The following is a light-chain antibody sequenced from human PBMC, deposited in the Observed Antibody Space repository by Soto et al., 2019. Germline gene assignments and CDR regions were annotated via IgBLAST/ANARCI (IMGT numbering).Light chain of an antibody. Sequence: DIQMTQSPSTLSASVGDRVSITXXAXXXXXXXLAWYQKKPGKAPKLLIYKASNLESGVPSRFXXXGXGXEXXXXXXXXXXDDFVTYYCXXYNHYPWTFGQGTKVEIK. CDR2: KAS. V-gene: IGKV1-5*03. CDR3: XXYNHYPWT. J-gene: IGKJ1*01. CDR1: XXXXXX.